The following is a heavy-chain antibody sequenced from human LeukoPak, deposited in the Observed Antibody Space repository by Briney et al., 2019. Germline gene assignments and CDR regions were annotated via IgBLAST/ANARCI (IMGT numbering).Heavy chain of an antibody. CDR3: ASRGYSYGTLYYFDY. V-gene: IGHV4-4*07. Sequence: SETLSLTCTVSGGSISNYYWSWIRQPAGKGLEWIGRIYTSGSTNYNPSLKSRVTMSVDTSKNQFSLKLSSVTAADTAVYYCASRGYSYGTLYYFDYWGQGTLVTVSS. J-gene: IGHJ4*02. D-gene: IGHD5-18*01. CDR2: IYTSGST. CDR1: GGSISNYY.